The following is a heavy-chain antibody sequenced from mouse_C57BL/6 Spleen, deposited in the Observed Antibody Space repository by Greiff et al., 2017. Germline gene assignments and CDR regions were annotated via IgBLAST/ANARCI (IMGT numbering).Heavy chain of an antibody. V-gene: IGHV1-82*01. CDR2: IYPGDGDT. CDR3: ARRGPYWYFDV. Sequence: VHLVESGPELVKPGASVKISCKASGYAFSSSWMNWVKQRPGKGLEWIGRIYPGDGDTNYNGKFKGKATLTADKSSSTAYMQLSSLTSEDSAVYFCARRGPYWYFDVWGTGTTVTVSS. J-gene: IGHJ1*03. CDR1: GYAFSSSW.